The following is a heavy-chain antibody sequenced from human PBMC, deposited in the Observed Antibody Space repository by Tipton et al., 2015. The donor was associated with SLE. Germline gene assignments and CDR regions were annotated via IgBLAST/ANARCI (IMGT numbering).Heavy chain of an antibody. J-gene: IGHJ3*02. V-gene: IGHV4-59*11. CDR1: GGSISSHY. D-gene: IGHD3-16*01. Sequence: LSLTCTVSGGSISSHYWSWIRQPPGKGLEWIGYIYYSGSTNYNPSLKSRVTISVDTSKNQFSLKLSSVTAADTAVYYCARETEYDYVWGSYPDIWGQGTMVTVSS. CDR2: IYYSGST. CDR3: ARETEYDYVWGSYPDI.